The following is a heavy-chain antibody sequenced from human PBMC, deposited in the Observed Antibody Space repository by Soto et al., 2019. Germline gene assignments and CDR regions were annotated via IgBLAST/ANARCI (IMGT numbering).Heavy chain of an antibody. CDR2: IIPIFGTA. D-gene: IGHD1-26*01. Sequence: QVQLVQSGAEVKKPGSSVKVSCKASGGTFSSYAISWVRQAPGQGLEWMGGIIPIFGTANYAQKFQGRVTITADKSTSTAYMELSSLRSGDTAVYYCARKVIGAGNLVGAFDIWGQGTMVTVSS. CDR1: GGTFSSYA. J-gene: IGHJ3*02. V-gene: IGHV1-69*06. CDR3: ARKVIGAGNLVGAFDI.